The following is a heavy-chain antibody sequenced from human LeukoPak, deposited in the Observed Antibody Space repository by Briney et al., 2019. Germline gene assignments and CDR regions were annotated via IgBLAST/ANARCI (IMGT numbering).Heavy chain of an antibody. V-gene: IGHV3-21*01. D-gene: IGHD3-10*02. CDR2: ISSSTSYI. CDR3: AELGITMIGGV. Sequence: GGSLRLSCAVSGFTFSSYSMNWVRQAPGKGLEWVSSISSSTSYIYYADSVKGRFTISRDNAKNSLYLQMNSLRAEDTAVYYCAELGITMIGGVWGKGTTVTISS. J-gene: IGHJ6*04. CDR1: GFTFSSYS.